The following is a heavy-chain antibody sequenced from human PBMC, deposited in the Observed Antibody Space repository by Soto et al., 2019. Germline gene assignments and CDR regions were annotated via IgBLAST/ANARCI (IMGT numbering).Heavy chain of an antibody. CDR1: GGSISSYF. V-gene: IGHV4-59*08. D-gene: IGHD2-15*01. J-gene: IGHJ5*02. Sequence: SETLSLTCTVSGGSISSYFWSWIRQPPGKALEWVGYIYYSGRINYNPSLKSRVSISVDTSKNQLSLKLSSVTAAHTAIYYCATMYGGNSYLYDLWGRGSLVIVSS. CDR2: IYYSGRI. CDR3: ATMYGGNSYLYDL.